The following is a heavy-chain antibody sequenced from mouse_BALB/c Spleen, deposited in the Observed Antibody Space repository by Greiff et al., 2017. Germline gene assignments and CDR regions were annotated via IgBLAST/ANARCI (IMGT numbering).Heavy chain of an antibody. CDR3: ARYGSRAMDY. V-gene: IGHV5-17*02. CDR2: ISSGSSTI. CDR1: GFTFSSFG. D-gene: IGHD1-1*01. Sequence: DVHLVESGGGLVQPGGSRKLSCAASGFTFSSFGMHWVRQAPEKGLEWVAYISSGSSTIYYADTVKGRFTISRDNPKNTLFLQMTSLRSEDTAMYYCARYGSRAMDYWGQGTSVTVSS. J-gene: IGHJ4*01.